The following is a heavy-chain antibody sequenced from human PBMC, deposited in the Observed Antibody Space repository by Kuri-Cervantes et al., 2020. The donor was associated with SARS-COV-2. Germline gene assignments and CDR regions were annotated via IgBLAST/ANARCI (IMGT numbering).Heavy chain of an antibody. CDR1: GFTFSSYD. CDR3: ARDNRFSTLKSDIVVVPAAIEEGYGMDV. D-gene: IGHD2-2*01. J-gene: IGHJ6*02. CDR2: IGTAGDT. Sequence: GGSLRLSCAASGFTFSSYDMHWVRQATGKGLEWVSAIGTAGDTYYPGSVKGRFTISRENAKNSLYLQMNSLRAGDTAVYYCARDNRFSTLKSDIVVVPAAIEEGYGMDVWGQGTTVAVSS. V-gene: IGHV3-13*01.